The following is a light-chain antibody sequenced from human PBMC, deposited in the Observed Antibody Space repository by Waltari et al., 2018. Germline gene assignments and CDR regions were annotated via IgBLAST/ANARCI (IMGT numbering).Light chain of an antibody. CDR1: QSVSST. CDR3: QKYSYWPRT. CDR2: VAS. V-gene: IGKV3-15*01. Sequence: ETVMTQSPATLSVSPGERATLSCRASQSVSSTLAWYQQNHGQPPRPLIFVASTRATDIPARFSGGGSGTEFTLFISSLQSEDFAVYFCQKYSYWPRTFGRGTKVEI. J-gene: IGKJ1*01.